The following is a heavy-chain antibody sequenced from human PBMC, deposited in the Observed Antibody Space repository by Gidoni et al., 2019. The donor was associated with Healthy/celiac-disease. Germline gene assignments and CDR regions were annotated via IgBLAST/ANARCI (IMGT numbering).Heavy chain of an antibody. V-gene: IGHV3-23*04. CDR1: GSTFSSSA. CDR2: ISGSGGST. Sequence: EVQLVESVGGLVQPWGSLRLSCPASGSTFSSSAMSWVRQAPGKVLEWVSAISGSGGSTYYADSVKGRFTISRDNSKNTLYLQMNSLRAEDTAVYYCAKRTAGLAGFYYYGMDVWGQGTTVTVSS. CDR3: AKRTAGLAGFYYYGMDV. D-gene: IGHD6-13*01. J-gene: IGHJ6*02.